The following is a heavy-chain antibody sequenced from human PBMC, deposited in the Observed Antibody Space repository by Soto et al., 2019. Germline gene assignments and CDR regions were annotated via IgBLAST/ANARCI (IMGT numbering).Heavy chain of an antibody. V-gene: IGHV4-59*01. Sequence: QVQLQESGPGLVKPSETLSLTCTVSGGSISSYYWSWIRQPPGKGLEWIGYIYYSGSTNYNPSLKSRVSISVDTSKNQCSLELSSVSAAVTAVYSCAREDSSGWYGNWFDPWGQGTLVTVSS. D-gene: IGHD6-19*01. CDR2: IYYSGST. J-gene: IGHJ5*02. CDR1: GGSISSYY. CDR3: AREDSSGWYGNWFDP.